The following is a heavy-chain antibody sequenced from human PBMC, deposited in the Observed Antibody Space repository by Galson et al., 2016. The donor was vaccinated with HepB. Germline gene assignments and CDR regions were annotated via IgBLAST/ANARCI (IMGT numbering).Heavy chain of an antibody. CDR1: GYTFIDYG. CDR3: ARLLIVGAWDFFDY. CDR2: ISAYNGNT. Sequence: SVKVSCKGSGYTFIDYGISWVRQAPGQGLEWVGWISAYNGNTNYAQKLQGRVTMTTDTSTSTAYMELRSLRSDDTAVYYCARLLIVGAWDFFDYWGQGTLVTVSS. J-gene: IGHJ4*02. V-gene: IGHV1-18*01. D-gene: IGHD1-26*01.